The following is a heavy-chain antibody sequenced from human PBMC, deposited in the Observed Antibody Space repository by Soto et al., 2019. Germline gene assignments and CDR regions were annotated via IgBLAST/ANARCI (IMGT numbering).Heavy chain of an antibody. CDR3: PKLVIGYCSGNTCDDY. D-gene: IGHD2-15*01. CDR1: GFTFSYG. V-gene: IGHV3-30*18. Sequence: VQLLESGGGLIQPGGSLRLSCAASGFTFSYGIHWLRQAPGKGLEWVAYISYDSSNKFYGDSVKGRFTISRYNSKNTQFLQMNSLRAEDTAVYCCPKLVIGYCSGNTCDDYLVQGTLVAVSS. J-gene: IGHJ4*02. CDR2: ISYDSSNK.